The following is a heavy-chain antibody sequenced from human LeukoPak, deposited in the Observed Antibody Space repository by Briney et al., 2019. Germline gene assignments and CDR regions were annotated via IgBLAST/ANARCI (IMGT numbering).Heavy chain of an antibody. V-gene: IGHV3-74*01. Sequence: PGRSLRLSCAVSGITFSSYWMHWVRQDPGRGLLWVSRINTQDTYTNYADSVKGRFTISRDNAKNTLYLQMSSLRADDTAVYYCVIDLGDYNDFWGQGTLVSVSS. J-gene: IGHJ4*02. D-gene: IGHD2-15*01. CDR1: GITFSSYW. CDR2: INTQDTYT. CDR3: VIDLGDYNDF.